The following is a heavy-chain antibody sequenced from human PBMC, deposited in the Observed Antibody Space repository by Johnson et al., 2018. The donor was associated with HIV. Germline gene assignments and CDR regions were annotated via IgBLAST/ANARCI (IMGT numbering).Heavy chain of an antibody. Sequence: QVQLVESGGGVVQPGRFLRLSCAASGFTFSSYAMHWVRQAPGKGLEWVAVISYDGSNQYYADSVKGRFTISRDNAKNSLYLQINSLRAEDTAVYYCATFGGGSFHAFDIWGQGTMVTVSS. CDR2: ISYDGSNQ. J-gene: IGHJ3*02. V-gene: IGHV3-30*04. CDR3: ATFGGGSFHAFDI. D-gene: IGHD1-26*01. CDR1: GFTFSSYA.